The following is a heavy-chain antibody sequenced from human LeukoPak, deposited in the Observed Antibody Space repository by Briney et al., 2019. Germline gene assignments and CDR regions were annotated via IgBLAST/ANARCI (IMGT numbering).Heavy chain of an antibody. V-gene: IGHV3-23*01. Sequence: GGSLRLSCAASGFTFSSYAMSWVRQAPGKGLEWVSAISGSGGSTYYADSVEGRFTISRDNSKNTLYLQMNSLRAEDTAVYYCAKSSLYCSSTSCPDYWGQGTLVTVSS. CDR2: ISGSGGST. CDR1: GFTFSSYA. CDR3: AKSSLYCSSTSCPDY. D-gene: IGHD2-2*01. J-gene: IGHJ4*02.